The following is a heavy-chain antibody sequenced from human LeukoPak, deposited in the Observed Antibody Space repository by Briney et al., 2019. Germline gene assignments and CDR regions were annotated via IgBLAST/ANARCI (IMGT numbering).Heavy chain of an antibody. CDR3: ARDLYSYGTIDI. CDR2: INHSGST. Sequence: PSETLSITCAVYGGSFSGYYWSWIRQPPGKGLEWIGEINHSGSTNYNPSLKSRVTISVDTSKNQFSLKLSSVTAADTAVYYCARDLYSYGTIDIWGQGTMVTVSS. CDR1: GGSFSGYY. J-gene: IGHJ3*02. D-gene: IGHD5-18*01. V-gene: IGHV4-34*01.